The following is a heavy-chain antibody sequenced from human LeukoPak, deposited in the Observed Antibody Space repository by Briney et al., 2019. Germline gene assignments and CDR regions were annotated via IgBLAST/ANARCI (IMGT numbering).Heavy chain of an antibody. V-gene: IGHV4-30-2*01. CDR1: GGSISSGGYY. CDR3: ARVAAAGYYFDY. D-gene: IGHD6-13*01. Sequence: SETLSLTCTVSGGSISSGGYYWSWIRQPPGKGLEWIGYIYHSGSTYYNPSLKSRVTISVDRSKNQFSLKLSSVTAADTAVYYCARVAAAGYYFDYWGQGTLVTVSS. CDR2: IYHSGST. J-gene: IGHJ4*02.